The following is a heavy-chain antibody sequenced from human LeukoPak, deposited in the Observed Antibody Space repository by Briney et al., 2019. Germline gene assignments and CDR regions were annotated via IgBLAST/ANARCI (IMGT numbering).Heavy chain of an antibody. CDR3: ARGPRVRGYSYGLSYYYYYMDV. CDR2: INPSRNT. CDR1: GGSFSGCY. J-gene: IGHJ6*03. Sequence: PSETLSLTCAVFGGSFSGCYWNWIRQPPGKGLEWIGQINPSRNTNYNPSLKSRVTISVDTSKNQFSLKLSSVTAADTAVYYCARGPRVRGYSYGLSYYYYYMDVWGKGTTVTVSS. D-gene: IGHD5-18*01. V-gene: IGHV4-34*01.